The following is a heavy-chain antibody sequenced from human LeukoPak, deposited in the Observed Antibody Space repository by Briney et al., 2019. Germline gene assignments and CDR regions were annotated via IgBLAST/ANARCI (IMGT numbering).Heavy chain of an antibody. CDR3: ARLKYSGSYVDLDY. J-gene: IGHJ4*02. D-gene: IGHD1-26*01. CDR2: INPNSGGT. Sequence: ASVKVSCKASGYTFTGYYMHLVRQAPGQGLEWMGWINPNSGGTNYAQKFQGRVTMTRDTSISTAYMELSRLRSDDTAVYYCARLKYSGSYVDLDYWGQGTLVTVSS. CDR1: GYTFTGYY. V-gene: IGHV1-2*02.